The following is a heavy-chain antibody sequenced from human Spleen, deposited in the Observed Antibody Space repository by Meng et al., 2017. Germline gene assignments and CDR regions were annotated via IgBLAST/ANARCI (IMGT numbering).Heavy chain of an antibody. CDR1: GFTFSTYT. D-gene: IGHD5-18*01. V-gene: IGHV3-21*01. CDR3: ARDSPGLLFDH. CDR2: ISSSSNYI. Sequence: EVQLVESGGGLVKSGGSLRLSCAASGFTFSTYTMTWVRRAPGKGLEWVSSISSSSNYIYSADSVKGRFTISRDNAKTSLYLQMNSLRVEDTAVYYCARDSPGLLFDHWGQGTLVTVSS. J-gene: IGHJ4*02.